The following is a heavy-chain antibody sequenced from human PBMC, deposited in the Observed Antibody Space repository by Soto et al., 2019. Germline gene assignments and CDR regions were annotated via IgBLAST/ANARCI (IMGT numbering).Heavy chain of an antibody. Sequence: SVKVSCKASGGPFISYAITWVRQAPGQGLEWMGGIIPIFGTANYAQKFQGRVTITADESTSTAYMELSSLRSEDTAVYYCARDTTSGGNPYYFDYWGQGTLVTVSS. D-gene: IGHD2-15*01. V-gene: IGHV1-69*01. CDR1: GGPFISYA. CDR2: IIPIFGTA. J-gene: IGHJ4*02. CDR3: ARDTTSGGNPYYFDY.